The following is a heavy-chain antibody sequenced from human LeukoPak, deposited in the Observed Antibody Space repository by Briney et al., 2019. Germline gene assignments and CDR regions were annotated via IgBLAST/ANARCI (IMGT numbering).Heavy chain of an antibody. CDR2: ISGDGSRT. J-gene: IGHJ4*02. CDR1: GFALSTYW. Sequence: PGGALRLSCVASGFALSTYWMDWVRQAAGKGPVWISHISGDGSRTSYADSVKGRFTIFRDNAKNTLYLQMNSLRAEDTAVYYCGRNRGYDALDYWGQGTLVTVSS. D-gene: IGHD5-12*01. V-gene: IGHV3-74*01. CDR3: GRNRGYDALDY.